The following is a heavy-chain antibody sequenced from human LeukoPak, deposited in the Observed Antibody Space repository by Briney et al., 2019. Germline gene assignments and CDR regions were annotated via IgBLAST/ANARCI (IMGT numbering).Heavy chain of an antibody. J-gene: IGHJ4*02. CDR3: ATYNHDLLHYDY. CDR2: TYYRSKWYN. CDR1: GDSVSSNSAA. Sequence: HSQTLSLTCAISGDSVSSNSAAWNWIRQSPSRGLEWLGRTYYRSKWYNDYAVSVKSRITINPDTSKNQFSLKLSSVTAADTAVYYCATYNHDLLHYDYWGQGTLVTVSS. V-gene: IGHV6-1*01. D-gene: IGHD1-14*01.